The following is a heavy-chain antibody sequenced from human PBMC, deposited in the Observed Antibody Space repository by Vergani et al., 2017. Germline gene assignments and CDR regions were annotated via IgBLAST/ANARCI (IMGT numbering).Heavy chain of an antibody. CDR3: ARDCSGGSCYSGFYYYYYYMYV. J-gene: IGHJ6*03. Sequence: QVQLVQSGAEVKKPGASVKVSCKASGYTFTSYGISWVRQAPGQGLEWMGWISAYNGNTNYAQKLQGRVTMTTDTSTSTAYMELRSLRSDDTAVYYCARDCSGGSCYSGFYYYYYYMYVWGKGTTVTVSS. D-gene: IGHD2-15*01. V-gene: IGHV1-18*01. CDR2: ISAYNGNT. CDR1: GYTFTSYG.